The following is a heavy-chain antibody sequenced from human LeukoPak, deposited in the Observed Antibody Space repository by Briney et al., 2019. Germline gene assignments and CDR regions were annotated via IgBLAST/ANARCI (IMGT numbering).Heavy chain of an antibody. D-gene: IGHD2-2*01. CDR3: ARTVPVPWAPFDY. CDR2: IYYSGST. J-gene: IGHJ4*02. CDR1: GGSITNYY. V-gene: IGHV4-59*01. Sequence: SETLSLTCTVSGGSITNYYWNWIRQPPGKGLELIGYIYYSGSTNYNPSLKSRVTISVDTSKNQFSLKLSSVTAADTAVYYCARTVPVPWAPFDYWGQGTLVTVSS.